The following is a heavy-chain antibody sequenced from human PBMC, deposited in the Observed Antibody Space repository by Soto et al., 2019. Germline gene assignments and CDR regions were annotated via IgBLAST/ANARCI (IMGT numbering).Heavy chain of an antibody. V-gene: IGHV1-18*01. J-gene: IGHJ4*02. CDR2: ISAYNGNT. Sequence: GASVKVSCKASGYTFTIYGISWVLQAPGQGLEWMGWISAYNGNTNYAQKLQGRVTMTTDTSTSTAYMELRSLRSDDTAVYYCARDDVVVPAAHLFDYWGRGTLVTVSS. D-gene: IGHD2-2*01. CDR1: GYTFTIYG. CDR3: ARDDVVVPAAHLFDY.